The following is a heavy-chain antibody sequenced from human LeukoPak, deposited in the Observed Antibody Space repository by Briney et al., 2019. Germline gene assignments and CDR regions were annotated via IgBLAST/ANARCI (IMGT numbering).Heavy chain of an antibody. CDR3: ARVYMATITRRNWFDP. V-gene: IGHV1-18*01. D-gene: IGHD5-24*01. CDR1: GYTFTSYG. Sequence: ASVKVSCKASGYTFTSYGISWVRQAPGQGLEWMGWIGAYNGNTNYAQKLQGRVTMTTDTSTSTAYMELRSLRSDDTAVYYCARVYMATITRRNWFDPWGQGTLVTVSS. J-gene: IGHJ5*02. CDR2: IGAYNGNT.